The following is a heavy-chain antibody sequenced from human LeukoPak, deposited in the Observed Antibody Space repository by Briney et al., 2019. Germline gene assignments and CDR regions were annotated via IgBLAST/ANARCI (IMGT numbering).Heavy chain of an antibody. CDR1: GFTFSSYW. V-gene: IGHV3-74*01. CDR2: INSDGTST. J-gene: IGHJ5*02. D-gene: IGHD7-27*01. Sequence: GGSLRLSCAASGFTFSSYWMHWVRQAPGKGLMWVSRINSDGTSTNYADSVKGRFTISRDNSKNTLYLQMNSLRAEDTAVYYCARDGNWGSQPQNWFDPWGQGTLVTVSS. CDR3: ARDGNWGSQPQNWFDP.